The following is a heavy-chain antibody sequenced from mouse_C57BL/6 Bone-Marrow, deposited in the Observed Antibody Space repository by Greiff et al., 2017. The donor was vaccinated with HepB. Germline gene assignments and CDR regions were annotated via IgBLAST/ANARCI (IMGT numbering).Heavy chain of an antibody. Sequence: VQLQQSGAELVRPGASVTLSCKASGYTFTDYEMHWVKQTPVHGLEWIGAIDPETGGTAYNQKFKGKAILTADKSSSTAYMELRSLTSEDSAVYYCTRSTTVVPRFAYWGQGTLVTVSA. CDR1: GYTFTDYE. CDR3: TRSTTVVPRFAY. V-gene: IGHV1-15*01. D-gene: IGHD1-1*01. J-gene: IGHJ3*01. CDR2: IDPETGGT.